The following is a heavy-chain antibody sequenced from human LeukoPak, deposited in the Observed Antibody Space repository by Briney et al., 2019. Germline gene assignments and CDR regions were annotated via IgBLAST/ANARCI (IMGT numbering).Heavy chain of an antibody. V-gene: IGHV1-2*02. D-gene: IGHD3-10*01. CDR3: ARRPGSGNWFDP. Sequence: ASVKVSCKASGYTFTGYYMHWVRQAPGQGLEWMGWINPNSGGTNYAQKFQGRVTMTRDTSISTAYMELSRLRSDDTAVYYCARRPGSGNWFDPWGQGTLVTVSS. CDR1: GYTFTGYY. J-gene: IGHJ5*02. CDR2: INPNSGGT.